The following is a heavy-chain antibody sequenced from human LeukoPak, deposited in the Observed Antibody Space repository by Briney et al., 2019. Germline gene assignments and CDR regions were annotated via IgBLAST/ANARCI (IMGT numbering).Heavy chain of an antibody. CDR1: GGSFSGYY. CDR2: INHSGST. Sequence: PSETLSLTCAVYGGSFSGYYWSWIRQPPGKGLEWIGEINHSGSTNYNPSLKSRVTISVDTSKNQFSLKLSSVTAADTAVYYCARVAGGANDAFDIWAKGQWSPSLQ. J-gene: IGHJ3*02. V-gene: IGHV4-34*01. D-gene: IGHD4-17*01. CDR3: ARVAGGANDAFDI.